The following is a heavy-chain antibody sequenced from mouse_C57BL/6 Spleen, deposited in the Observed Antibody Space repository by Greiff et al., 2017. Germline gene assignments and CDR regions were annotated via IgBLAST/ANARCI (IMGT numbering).Heavy chain of an antibody. CDR3: ARTITTAYYFDY. V-gene: IGHV5-6*01. CDR2: ISSGGSYT. Sequence: EVKLVESGGDLVKPGGSLKLSCAASGFTFSSYGMSWVRQTPDKRLEWVATISSGGSYTYYPDSVKGRFTISRDNAKNTLYLQKSSLKSEATAMLYCARTITTAYYFDYWGQGTTRTVSS. J-gene: IGHJ2*01. D-gene: IGHD1-2*01. CDR1: GFTFSSYG.